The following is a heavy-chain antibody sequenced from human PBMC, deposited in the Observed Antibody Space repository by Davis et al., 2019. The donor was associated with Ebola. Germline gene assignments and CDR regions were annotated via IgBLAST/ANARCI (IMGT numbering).Heavy chain of an antibody. D-gene: IGHD5-24*01. CDR1: RFTFSAYA. CDR2: ITGPGGTT. Sequence: GGSLRLSCVVSRFTFSAYAMAWVRQAPGKGLQWVSTITGPGGTTYYADSVKGRFAISRDNSKNTLYLQMNSLRAEDTAVYYCAKKMSSGNNPFDCWGQGTLVTVSS. CDR3: AKKMSSGNNPFDC. J-gene: IGHJ4*02. V-gene: IGHV3-23*01.